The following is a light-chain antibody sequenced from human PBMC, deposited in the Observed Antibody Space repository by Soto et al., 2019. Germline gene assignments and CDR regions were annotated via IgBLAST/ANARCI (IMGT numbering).Light chain of an antibody. J-gene: IGLJ3*02. CDR2: DNN. CDR3: GTWDTSLRSVV. CDR1: SSNIGNNF. Sequence: QSVLTQPPSESAAPGETVTIPCSGRSSNIGNNFVSWYQQLPGTVPKLLIYDNNKRPSGIPDRFSGSKSGSSAILAITGLQTGGEADYFCGTWDTSLRSVVFGGGTKLTVL. V-gene: IGLV1-51*01.